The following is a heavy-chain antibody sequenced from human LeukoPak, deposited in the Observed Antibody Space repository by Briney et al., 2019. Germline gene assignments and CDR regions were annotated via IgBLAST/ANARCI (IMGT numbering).Heavy chain of an antibody. CDR3: AKGSVRGLPDY. J-gene: IGHJ4*02. V-gene: IGHV3-30*18. CDR1: GFTFSSYG. D-gene: IGHD3-10*01. CDR2: ISYDGSNK. Sequence: GGSLRLSCAASGFTFSSYGMHWVRQAPGKGLEWVAVISYDGSNKYYADSVKGRFTISRDNSKNTLYLQMNSLRAEDTAVYYCAKGSVRGLPDYWGQGTLVTVSS.